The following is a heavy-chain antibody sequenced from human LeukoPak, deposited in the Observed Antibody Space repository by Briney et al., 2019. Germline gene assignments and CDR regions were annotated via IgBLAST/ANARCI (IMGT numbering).Heavy chain of an antibody. CDR1: GGPISSYY. CDR3: ARRGYSSGWYYFDY. J-gene: IGHJ4*02. V-gene: IGHV4-59*08. Sequence: SETLSLTCTVSGGPISSYYWSWIRQPPGKGLEWIGNIYYSGSTNYNPSLKSRVTISVDTSKNQFSLELSSVTAADTAVYYCARRGYSSGWYYFDYWGQGTLVTVSS. CDR2: IYYSGST. D-gene: IGHD6-19*01.